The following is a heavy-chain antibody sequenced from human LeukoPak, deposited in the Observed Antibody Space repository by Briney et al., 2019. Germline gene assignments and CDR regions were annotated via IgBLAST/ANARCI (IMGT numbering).Heavy chain of an antibody. CDR2: ISAYNGNT. J-gene: IGHJ4*02. V-gene: IGHV1-18*01. D-gene: IGHD6-19*01. Sequence: ASVKVSCKASGCTFTSYGISWVRQAPGQGLEWMGWISAYNGNTNYAQKLQGRVTMTTDTSTSTAYMELRSLRSDDTAVYYCARDRGIAVAGTTGVVYWGQGTLVTVSS. CDR1: GCTFTSYG. CDR3: ARDRGIAVAGTTGVVY.